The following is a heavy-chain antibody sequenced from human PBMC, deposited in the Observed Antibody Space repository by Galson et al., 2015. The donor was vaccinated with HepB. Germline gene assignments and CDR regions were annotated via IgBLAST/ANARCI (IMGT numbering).Heavy chain of an antibody. V-gene: IGHV1-24*01. CDR3: ATAYPGPYYYYYYMDV. CDR2: FDPEDGET. D-gene: IGHD1-14*01. J-gene: IGHJ6*03. CDR1: GYTLTELS. Sequence: KVSCKVSGYTLTELSMHWVRQAPGKGLEWVGGFDPEDGETIYAQKFQGRVTMTEDTSTDTAYMELSSLRSEDTAVYYCATAYPGPYYYYYYMDVWGKGTTVTVSS.